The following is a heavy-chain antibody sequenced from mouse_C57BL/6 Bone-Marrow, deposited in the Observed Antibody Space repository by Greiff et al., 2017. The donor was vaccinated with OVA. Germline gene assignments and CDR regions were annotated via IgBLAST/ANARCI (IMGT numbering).Heavy chain of an antibody. J-gene: IGHJ2*01. D-gene: IGHD1-1*01. Sequence: VQLKESGAELVRPGASVKLSCTASGFNIKDYYMHWVKQRPEQGLEWIGRIDPEDGDTEYAPKFQGKATMTADTSSNTAYLQISSLTSEDTAVYYGTRNYYGSSYYFDYWGQGTTLTVSS. V-gene: IGHV14-1*01. CDR2: IDPEDGDT. CDR3: TRNYYGSSYYFDY. CDR1: GFNIKDYY.